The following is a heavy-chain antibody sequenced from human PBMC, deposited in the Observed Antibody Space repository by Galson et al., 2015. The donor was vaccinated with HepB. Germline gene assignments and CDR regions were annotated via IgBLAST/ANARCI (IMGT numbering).Heavy chain of an antibody. CDR2: FDPEDGET. CDR3: ATGVYYYGSGSYPPFAFDI. D-gene: IGHD3-10*01. V-gene: IGHV1-24*01. CDR1: GYTLTELS. J-gene: IGHJ3*02. Sequence: SVKVSCKVSGYTLTELSMHWVRQAPGKGLEWMGGFDPEDGETIYAQKFQGRVTMTEDTSTDTAYMELSSLRSEDTAVYYCATGVYYYGSGSYPPFAFDIWGQGTMVTVSS.